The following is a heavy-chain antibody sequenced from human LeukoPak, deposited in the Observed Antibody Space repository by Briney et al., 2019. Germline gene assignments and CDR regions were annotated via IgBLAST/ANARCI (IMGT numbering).Heavy chain of an antibody. CDR2: INHSGST. V-gene: IGHV4-34*01. Sequence: SETLSLTCAVYGGSFSGYYWRWIRQPPGKGLEWIGEINHSGSTNYNPSLKSRVTISVDTSKNQFSLKLSSVTAADTAVYYCARGERAAAGNWFDPWGQGTLVTVSS. CDR3: ARGERAAAGNWFDP. CDR1: GGSFSGYY. J-gene: IGHJ5*02. D-gene: IGHD6-13*01.